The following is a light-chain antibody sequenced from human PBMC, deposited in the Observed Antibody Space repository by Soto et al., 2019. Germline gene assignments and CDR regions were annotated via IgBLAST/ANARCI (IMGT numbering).Light chain of an antibody. Sequence: DIQMTHSPSSLSASVGDRVTITCQASQAISNYLNWYQQKPGKAPKLLIYDASNLETGVTSRFSGSGSGTDFTFTISSLQPEDIATYYCPQYWTFGQGTKVEIK. CDR1: QAISNY. CDR3: PQYWT. V-gene: IGKV1-33*01. CDR2: DAS. J-gene: IGKJ1*01.